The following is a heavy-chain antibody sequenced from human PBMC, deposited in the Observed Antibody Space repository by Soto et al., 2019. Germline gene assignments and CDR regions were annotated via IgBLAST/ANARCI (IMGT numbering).Heavy chain of an antibody. V-gene: IGHV4-34*01. D-gene: IGHD2-15*01. CDR2: ITHSGST. J-gene: IGHJ6*02. CDR1: SGSFSGYY. CDR3: ARVSCSGISCYLTTRYNYYVLDI. Sequence: PSETLSLTCSVYSGSFSGYYWTWFRQSPERGLEWIGEITHSGSTNYSPSLRSRVTISVDTSKNHFFLNLRSVTAADSGIYFFARVSCSGISCYLTTRYNYYVLDIWGQGTTVTVSS.